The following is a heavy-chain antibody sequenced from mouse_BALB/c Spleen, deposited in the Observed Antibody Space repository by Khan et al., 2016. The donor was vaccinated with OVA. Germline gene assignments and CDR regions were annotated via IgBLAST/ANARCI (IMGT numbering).Heavy chain of an antibody. V-gene: IGHV11-2*02. CDR2: INSDGSVI. J-gene: IGHJ4*01. CDR1: GFTFSGFW. Sequence: EVQLLVTGGGLVQFGGSRGLSCEGSGFTFSGFWMSWVRQTPGKTLEWIGDINSDGSVINYAPSIKDRFTIFRDNDKSTLYLQMSNVRSEDTATYFCMIYAMDYWGQGTSVTVSS. CDR3: MIYAMDY.